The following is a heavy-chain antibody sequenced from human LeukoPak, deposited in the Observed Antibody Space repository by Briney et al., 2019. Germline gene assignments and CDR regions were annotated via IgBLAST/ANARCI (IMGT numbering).Heavy chain of an antibody. CDR2: IYTSAST. CDR3: ARATSSYFYYMDV. V-gene: IGHV4-61*02. D-gene: IGHD5-12*01. Sequence: PLSLTCTVSGGSISSGSYYWSWFRQPAEKGLEWIGRIYTSASTYYNPSLKSRVTISADTTKNQFSLNVSSVTAADTAVYYCARATSSYFYYMDVWGKGTTVTISS. J-gene: IGHJ6*03. CDR1: GGSISSGSYY.